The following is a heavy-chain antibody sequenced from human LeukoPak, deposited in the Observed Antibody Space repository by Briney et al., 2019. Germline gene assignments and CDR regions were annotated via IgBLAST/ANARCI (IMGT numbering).Heavy chain of an antibody. CDR3: ARDSHCSSTSCYSKSYNWFDP. CDR2: IIPIFGTA. J-gene: IGHJ5*02. Sequence: GASVTVSCKASGGTFSSYAISWVRQAPGQGLEWMGGIIPIFGTANYAQKFQGRVTITADESTSTAYMELSSLRSEDTAVYYCARDSHCSSTSCYSKSYNWFDPWGQGTLVTVSS. V-gene: IGHV1-69*13. CDR1: GGTFSSYA. D-gene: IGHD2-2*01.